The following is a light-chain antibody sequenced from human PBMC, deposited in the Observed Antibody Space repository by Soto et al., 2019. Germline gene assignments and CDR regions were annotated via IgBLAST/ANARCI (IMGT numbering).Light chain of an antibody. J-gene: IGKJ1*01. CDR1: QSISSY. V-gene: IGKV1-39*01. CDR3: QQSYSKPWT. Sequence: DIQMTQSPSSLASSVGGIFTITFLASQSISSYLNWYQQKPGKAPKLLIYAASSLPSGVPSRFSGSGSGTDFTLTISSLQPEDFATYYCQQSYSKPWTFGQGTKVDIK. CDR2: AAS.